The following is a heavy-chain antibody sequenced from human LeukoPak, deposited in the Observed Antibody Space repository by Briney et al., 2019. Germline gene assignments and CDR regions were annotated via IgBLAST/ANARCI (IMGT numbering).Heavy chain of an antibody. CDR3: AKDPYLVVPAALNWFDP. CDR2: IRYDGSNK. J-gene: IGHJ5*02. Sequence: GGSLRLSCAASGFTFSSYGMHWVRQAPGKGLEWVAFIRYDGSNKYYADSVKGRFTISSDNSKNTLYLQMNSLRAEDTAVYYCAKDPYLVVPAALNWFDPWGQGTLVTVSS. V-gene: IGHV3-30*02. D-gene: IGHD2-2*01. CDR1: GFTFSSYG.